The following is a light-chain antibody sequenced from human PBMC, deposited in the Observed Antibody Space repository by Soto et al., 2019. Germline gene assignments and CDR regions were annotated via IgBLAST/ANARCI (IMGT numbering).Light chain of an antibody. V-gene: IGLV2-14*03. CDR3: SSYTSSNTPI. CDR2: DVS. CDR1: SSDVGGYNY. Sequence: QSALTQPASVSGSPGQSITISCTGTSSDVGGYNYVSWYQQHPGKVPRLMIYDVSNRPSGVSNRFSGSKSCNTASLTISGLQAEDEADYYCSSYTSSNTPIFGGGTKLTVL. J-gene: IGLJ2*01.